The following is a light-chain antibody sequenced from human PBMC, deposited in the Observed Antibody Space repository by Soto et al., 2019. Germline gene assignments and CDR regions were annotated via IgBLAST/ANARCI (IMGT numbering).Light chain of an antibody. CDR3: SSYTSSSTPSV. CDR2: DVS. V-gene: IGLV2-14*01. Sequence: QPVLTQPASVSGSPGQSITISCTGTSSDVGGYNYVSWYQQHPGKAPKLMIYDVSNRPSGVSNRFSGSKSGNTASLTISGLQAEDEADYYCSSYTSSSTPSVFGTGTKLTVL. J-gene: IGLJ1*01. CDR1: SSDVGGYNY.